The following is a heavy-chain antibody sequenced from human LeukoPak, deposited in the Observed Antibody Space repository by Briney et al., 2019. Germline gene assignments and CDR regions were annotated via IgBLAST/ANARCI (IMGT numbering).Heavy chain of an antibody. Sequence: GESLKISCKGSGYSFTSYWIGWVRQMPGKGLEWMGIIYPGDSDTRYSPSFQGQVTISADKSISTAYLQWSSLKASDTAMYYCARRSGTVTTFRTTGYFDLWGRGTLVTVSS. J-gene: IGHJ2*01. CDR1: GYSFTSYW. CDR2: IYPGDSDT. CDR3: ARRSGTVTTFRTTGYFDL. D-gene: IGHD4-17*01. V-gene: IGHV5-51*01.